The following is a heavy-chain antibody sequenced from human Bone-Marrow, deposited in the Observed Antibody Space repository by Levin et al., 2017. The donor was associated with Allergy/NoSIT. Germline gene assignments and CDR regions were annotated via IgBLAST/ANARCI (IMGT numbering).Heavy chain of an antibody. Sequence: SCAASGFTFSSYWMSWVRQAPGKGLEWVANIKQDGSEKYYVDSVKGRFTISRDNAKNSLYLQMNSLRAEDTAVYYCARDLNDQAFDIWGQGTMVTVSS. CDR1: GFTFSSYW. D-gene: IGHD1-1*01. J-gene: IGHJ3*02. V-gene: IGHV3-7*01. CDR2: IKQDGSEK. CDR3: ARDLNDQAFDI.